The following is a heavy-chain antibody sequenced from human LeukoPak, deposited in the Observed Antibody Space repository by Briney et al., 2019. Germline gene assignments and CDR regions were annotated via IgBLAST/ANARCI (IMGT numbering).Heavy chain of an antibody. CDR3: ARQRETAVAGTGFDY. V-gene: IGHV3-13*01. CDR1: GFTFSSYD. CDR2: IGTAGDT. D-gene: IGHD6-19*01. J-gene: IGHJ4*02. Sequence: GGSLRLSCAASGFTFSSYDMHWVRQATGKGLEWVSAIGTAGDTYYPGSVKGRFTISRENAKNSLYLQMNSLRAGDTAVYYCARQRETAVAGTGFDYWGQGTLVTVSS.